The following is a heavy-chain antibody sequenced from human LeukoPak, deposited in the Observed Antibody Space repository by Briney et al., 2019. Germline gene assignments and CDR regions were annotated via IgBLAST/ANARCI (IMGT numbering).Heavy chain of an antibody. Sequence: PSETLSLTCTVSGGSISSGDYYWSWIRQPPGKGLEWIGCIYYSGSTYYNPSLKSRVTISLDTSKNQFSLKLSSVTAADTAVYYCARDIVVGDAFDIWGQGTMVTVSS. CDR1: GGSISSGDYY. V-gene: IGHV4-30-4*01. CDR3: ARDIVVGDAFDI. J-gene: IGHJ3*02. D-gene: IGHD3-22*01. CDR2: IYYSGST.